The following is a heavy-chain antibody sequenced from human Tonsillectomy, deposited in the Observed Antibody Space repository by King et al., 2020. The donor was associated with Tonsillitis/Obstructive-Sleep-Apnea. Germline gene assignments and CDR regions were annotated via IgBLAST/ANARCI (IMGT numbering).Heavy chain of an antibody. J-gene: IGHJ6*02. CDR2: SSGSGVIT. Sequence: VKLVESGGGLVQPGGSLRLSCAASGFTFSSYAMSWVRQAPGKGLEWVSGSSGSGVITYYADSVKGRFTISRDNSKNTLYLQMNSLRAEDTAVYYCATELSPAIAYSFNVWGQGTTVTVSS. D-gene: IGHD5-18*01. V-gene: IGHV3-23*04. CDR3: ATELSPAIAYSFNV. CDR1: GFTFSSYA.